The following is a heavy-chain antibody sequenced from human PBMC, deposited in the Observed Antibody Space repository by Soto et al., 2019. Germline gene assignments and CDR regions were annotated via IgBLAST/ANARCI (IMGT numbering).Heavy chain of an antibody. Sequence: GECVTIWCQGSGYSFSGYWIAWVRQMPGKGLECMGVIYPGDSDTIYSPSLQCQVTVSADKSISTAYLQWSSLKASDTAMYYCARHPGISGTTDYFDYWGQGTKVTVSS. CDR2: IYPGDSDT. CDR1: GYSFSGYW. CDR3: ARHPGISGTTDYFDY. V-gene: IGHV5-51*01. J-gene: IGHJ4*02. D-gene: IGHD1-20*01.